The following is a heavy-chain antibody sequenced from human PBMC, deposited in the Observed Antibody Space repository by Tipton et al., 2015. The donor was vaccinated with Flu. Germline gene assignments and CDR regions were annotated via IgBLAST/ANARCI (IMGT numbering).Heavy chain of an antibody. J-gene: IGHJ5*02. Sequence: TLSLTCTVSGGSISSYYWNWIRQPPGKGLEWIGYIYHSGNTYYNPSLTSRVTISIDRSKNQFSLKLSSVTAADTAVYYCVRASGRDWGSLNLSVDWFDPWGQGTLVTVSS. V-gene: IGHV4-30-2*01. D-gene: IGHD7-27*01. CDR1: GGSISSYY. CDR3: VRASGRDWGSLNLSVDWFDP. CDR2: IYHSGNT.